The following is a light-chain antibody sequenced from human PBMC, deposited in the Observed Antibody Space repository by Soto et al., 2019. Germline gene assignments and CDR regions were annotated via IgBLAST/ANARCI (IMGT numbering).Light chain of an antibody. Sequence: QSVLTQPPSVSGAPGQRVTISCTGSSSNIGAGYDVHWYQQLPGTAPKLLIYGNSNRPSGVPDRLSGSKSGTSASLAITGLQAEYEADYYCKSYDSSLRGWVFGGGTKLTVL. J-gene: IGLJ3*02. CDR2: GNS. CDR1: SSNIGAGYD. V-gene: IGLV1-40*01. CDR3: KSYDSSLRGWV.